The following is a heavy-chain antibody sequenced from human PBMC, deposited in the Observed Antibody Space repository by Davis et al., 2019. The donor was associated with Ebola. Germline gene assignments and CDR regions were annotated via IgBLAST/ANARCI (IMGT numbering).Heavy chain of an antibody. CDR1: GFTFSSYW. V-gene: IGHV3-48*04. J-gene: IGHJ4*02. D-gene: IGHD4-11*01. Sequence: GESLKISCAASGFTFSSYWMHWVRQAPGKGLEWVSYISSSGSTIYYADSVKGRFTISRDNAKNSLYLQMNSLRAEDTAVYYCAREATTVTTVDYWGQGTLVTVSS. CDR3: AREATTVTTVDY. CDR2: ISSSGSTI.